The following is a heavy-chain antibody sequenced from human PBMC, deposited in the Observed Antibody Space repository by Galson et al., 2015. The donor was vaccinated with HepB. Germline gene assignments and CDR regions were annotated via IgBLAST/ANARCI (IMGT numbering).Heavy chain of an antibody. D-gene: IGHD2-8*01. CDR1: GFSISSGYH. CDR3: ARDGFCSNGVRYLNYFDP. CDR2: VFNSGTT. J-gene: IGHJ5*01. Sequence: SEPLSLTCGVSGFSISSGYHWGWIRQPPGKGLEWIGSVFNSGTTYYNPSLKSRVAISVDTSKNQFSLNLTSVTAADTAVYYCARDGFCSNGVRYLNYFDPWGQGTLVTVSS. V-gene: IGHV4-38-2*02.